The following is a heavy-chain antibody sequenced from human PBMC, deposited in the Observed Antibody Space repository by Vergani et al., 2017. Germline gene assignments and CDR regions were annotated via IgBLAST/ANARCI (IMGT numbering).Heavy chain of an antibody. J-gene: IGHJ4*02. CDR3: AGDGSIAAPSV. V-gene: IGHV4-30-2*01. CDR1: GCSISNGGYS. CDR2: IYHSGST. Sequence: QLQLQESGSGLVKPSQTLSLTCALSGCSISNGGYSWGWIPQPPGKGLEWIGYIYHSGSTYYNPSLKSRVTISVDRSKNQFSQKLSSVTAADTAVYYCAGDGSIAAPSVWGQGTLVTVSS. D-gene: IGHD6-6*01.